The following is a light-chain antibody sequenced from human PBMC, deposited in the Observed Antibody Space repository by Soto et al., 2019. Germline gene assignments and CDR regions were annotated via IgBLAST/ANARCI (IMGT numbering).Light chain of an antibody. CDR1: QSLLHRSLANC. V-gene: IGKV2-28*01. J-gene: IGKJ4*01. Sequence: DIMMIQSPLSLPVTPGEPASISCWSSQSLLHRSLANCLDWYLQKPGQSPQLLIHLGSNRASGVPDRFSGSGSGTDFTLKISRVEAEDVGLYYCMQTLQNPPTFGGGTKVEIK. CDR2: LGS. CDR3: MQTLQNPPT.